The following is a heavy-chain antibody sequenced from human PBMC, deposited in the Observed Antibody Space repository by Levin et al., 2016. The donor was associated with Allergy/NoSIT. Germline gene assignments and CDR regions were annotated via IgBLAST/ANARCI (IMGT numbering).Heavy chain of an antibody. V-gene: IGHV3-23*01. D-gene: IGHD3-22*01. CDR1: GFTFSSYA. J-gene: IGHJ4*02. Sequence: GESLKISCAASGFTFSSYAMSWVRQAPGKGLEWVSAISGSGGSTYYADSVKGRFTISRDNSKNTLYLQMNSLRAEDTAVYYCAKDNDSSGYYWGPHIDYWGQGTLVTVSS. CDR2: ISGSGGST. CDR3: AKDNDSSGYYWGPHIDY.